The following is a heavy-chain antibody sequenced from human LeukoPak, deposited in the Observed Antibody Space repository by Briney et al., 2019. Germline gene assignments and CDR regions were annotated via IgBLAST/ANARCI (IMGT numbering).Heavy chain of an antibody. CDR1: GYTFTSYY. Sequence: GASVKVSCKASGYTFTSYYMHWVRQAPGQGLEWMGIINPSGGSTSYAQKFQGRVTMTRDTSTSTVYMELSRLRSDDTAVYYCARVHCSGGSCYSAYYFDYWGQGTLVTVSS. CDR3: ARVHCSGGSCYSAYYFDY. J-gene: IGHJ4*02. V-gene: IGHV1-46*01. D-gene: IGHD2-15*01. CDR2: INPSGGST.